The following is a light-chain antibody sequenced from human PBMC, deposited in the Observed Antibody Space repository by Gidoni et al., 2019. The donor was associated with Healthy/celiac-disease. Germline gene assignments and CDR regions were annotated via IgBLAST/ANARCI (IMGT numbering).Light chain of an antibody. CDR2: SNN. J-gene: IGLJ3*02. CDR3: AAWDDSLNGWV. Sequence: SVLTPPPPASGTPGPRVTISGSGSSSNIGSNTVNWYQQLPGTAPKLRIYSNNQRPSGVPDRFSGSKSGTSASLAISGLQSEDEADYYCAAWDDSLNGWVFGGGTKLTVL. V-gene: IGLV1-44*01. CDR1: SSNIGSNT.